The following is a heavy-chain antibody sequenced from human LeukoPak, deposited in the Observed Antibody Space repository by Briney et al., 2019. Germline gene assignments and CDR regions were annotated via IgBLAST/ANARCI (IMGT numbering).Heavy chain of an antibody. D-gene: IGHD4-17*01. CDR3: ASQRLRRDWFDP. J-gene: IGHJ5*02. Sequence: GASVKVSCKASGYTFTNYAFSWVRQAPGQGLEWMGWISAYDGNSNFAQNLQGRVTMTTDTSTSTAYMELSSLRSEDTAVYYCASQRLRRDWFDPWGQGTLVTVSS. V-gene: IGHV1-18*01. CDR1: GYTFTNYA. CDR2: ISAYDGNS.